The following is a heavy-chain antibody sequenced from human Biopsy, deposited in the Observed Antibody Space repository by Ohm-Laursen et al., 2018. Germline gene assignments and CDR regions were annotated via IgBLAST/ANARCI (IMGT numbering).Heavy chain of an antibody. D-gene: IGHD3-22*01. Sequence: SAKVSCNASGYTFTEYYINWVRQAPGQGLEWMGIINPRSGNTGYSQKFQVRVTMTTDTSTSTVYMELSSLSSEDTAVYYCAKNYDPLYYDTSGLFDYWGQGTLVTVSS. V-gene: IGHV1-46*01. CDR3: AKNYDPLYYDTSGLFDY. J-gene: IGHJ4*02. CDR2: INPRSGNT. CDR1: GYTFTEYY.